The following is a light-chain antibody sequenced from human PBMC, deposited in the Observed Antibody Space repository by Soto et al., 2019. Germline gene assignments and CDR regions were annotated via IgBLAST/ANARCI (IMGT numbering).Light chain of an antibody. J-gene: IGKJ2*01. V-gene: IGKV3-20*01. CDR3: QQYGKSSYT. CDR1: QSVSSSF. Sequence: EIVLTQSPGTLSLSPGERATLSCRASQSVSSSFLAWYQQKLGQAPRLLIYGASSRATGIPDRFSGSGSGTDFTLTISRLEPEDFAVYYCQQYGKSSYTFGQGTNLEIK. CDR2: GAS.